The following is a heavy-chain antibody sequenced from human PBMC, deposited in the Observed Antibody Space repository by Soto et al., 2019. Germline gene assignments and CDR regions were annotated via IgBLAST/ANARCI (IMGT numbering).Heavy chain of an antibody. Sequence: EVQLLESGGGLVQPGGSLRLSCAASGFTFSSFAMSWVRQAPGKGLEWVSAISGSGGSTLYADSVKGRFTISRDNSKNTLYLQMNSLRAEDTAVYYCAKDATIRGSGNYWTVIIFDYWGQGTLVTVSS. V-gene: IGHV3-23*01. J-gene: IGHJ4*02. CDR1: GFTFSSFA. CDR3: AKDATIRGSGNYWTVIIFDY. D-gene: IGHD3-10*01. CDR2: ISGSGGST.